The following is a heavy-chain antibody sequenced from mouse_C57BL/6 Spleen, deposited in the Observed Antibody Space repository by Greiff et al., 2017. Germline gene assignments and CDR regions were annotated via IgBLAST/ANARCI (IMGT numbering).Heavy chain of an antibody. D-gene: IGHD2-4*01. CDR3: ARDKGMITSYYFDY. Sequence: EVQLVESGGGLVKPGGSLKLSCAASGFTFSSYAMSWVRQTPEKRLEWVATISDGGSYTYYPDKVKGRFTISRDNAKNNLYLQMSHLKSEDTAMYYCARDKGMITSYYFDYWGQGTTLTVSS. CDR2: ISDGGSYT. J-gene: IGHJ2*01. V-gene: IGHV5-4*01. CDR1: GFTFSSYA.